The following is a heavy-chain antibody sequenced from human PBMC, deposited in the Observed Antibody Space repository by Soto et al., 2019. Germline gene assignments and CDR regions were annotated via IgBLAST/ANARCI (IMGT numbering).Heavy chain of an antibody. CDR2: ISGSGGST. D-gene: IGHD6-19*01. V-gene: IGHV3-23*01. CDR3: AKDPISGWSYNWFDP. CDR1: EFTSSSYA. J-gene: IGHJ5*02. Sequence: EVQLLESGGGLVQPGGSLRLSCAASEFTSSSYAMSWVRQAPGKGLEWVSGISGSGGSTYYADSVKGRFTISRDNSKNTLYLQMKSLTAEDTAVYYCAKDPISGWSYNWFDPWGQGTLVTVSS.